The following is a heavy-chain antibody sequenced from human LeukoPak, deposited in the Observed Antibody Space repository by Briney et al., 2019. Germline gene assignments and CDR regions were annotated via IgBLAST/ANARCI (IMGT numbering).Heavy chain of an antibody. V-gene: IGHV3-23*01. CDR2: IFGSGGSP. Sequence: GGSLRLSCEASGFIFGSHAMYWVRQAPGKGLEWVGGIFGSGGSPHYADSVKGRFTISRDSSRNTVYLQINSLRAEDTAVYYCGKTTVGYSSGQKPAWPVDYWGQGTLVTVSS. CDR3: GKTTVGYSSGQKPAWPVDY. J-gene: IGHJ4*02. CDR1: GFIFGSHA. D-gene: IGHD5-18*01.